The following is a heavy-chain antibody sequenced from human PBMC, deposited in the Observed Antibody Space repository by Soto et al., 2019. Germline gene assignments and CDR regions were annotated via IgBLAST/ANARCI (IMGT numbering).Heavy chain of an antibody. Sequence: GWSLRLSCECSVFSFPDYDMNWVRQTPGKGLEWVAAVGRFGNTYYRDSVRGRFTISRDDSRNTVYLQMNRLRVEDTAVYFCAKEGRLRSPAGDYFDSWAQGSLVTVSS. V-gene: IGHV3-23*01. D-gene: IGHD3-10*01. CDR1: VFSFPDYD. CDR3: AKEGRLRSPAGDYFDS. J-gene: IGHJ4*02. CDR2: VGRFGNT.